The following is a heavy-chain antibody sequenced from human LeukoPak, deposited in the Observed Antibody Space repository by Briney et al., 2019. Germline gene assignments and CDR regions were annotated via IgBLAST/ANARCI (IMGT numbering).Heavy chain of an antibody. CDR3: AKKTVGNYPLDS. CDR1: GFSFSKSG. Sequence: GGSLTLSCAAPGFSFSKSGLNWVRQPPGKGLEWVSTSGTDGDSYYADSVKGRFAISRDNSKNMLYLHMTSLRAEDTAVYYCAKKTVGNYPLDSWGQGALVTVSP. D-gene: IGHD5-24*01. V-gene: IGHV3-23*01. CDR2: SGTDGDS. J-gene: IGHJ4*02.